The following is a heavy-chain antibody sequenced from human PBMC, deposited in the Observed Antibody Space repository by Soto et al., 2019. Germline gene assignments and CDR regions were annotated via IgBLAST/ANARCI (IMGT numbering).Heavy chain of an antibody. CDR1: GFTFSSYG. V-gene: IGHV3-30*18. J-gene: IGHJ4*02. D-gene: IGHD2-21*01. Sequence: QVQLVESGGGVVQPGRSLRLSCAASGFTFSSYGMHWVRQAPGKGLEWVAVISYDGSNKYYADSVKGRFTISRDNSKNTLYLQMNSLRAEDTAVYYCAKDVVVKGLDHWGQGTLVTVSS. CDR2: ISYDGSNK. CDR3: AKDVVVKGLDH.